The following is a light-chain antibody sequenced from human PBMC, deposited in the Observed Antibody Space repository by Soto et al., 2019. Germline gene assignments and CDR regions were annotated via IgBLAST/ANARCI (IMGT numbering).Light chain of an antibody. J-gene: IGLJ1*01. Sequence: QSVLTQPASVSGSPGQSITISCTGTSSDVGGYNYVSWYQQRPGKAPKLMIYEVSNRPSGVSNRFSGSKSGNTASLTISGLKAVDEADYHCISYTDRQSYLFGTGTKVTVL. V-gene: IGLV2-14*01. CDR1: SSDVGGYNY. CDR3: ISYTDRQSYL. CDR2: EVS.